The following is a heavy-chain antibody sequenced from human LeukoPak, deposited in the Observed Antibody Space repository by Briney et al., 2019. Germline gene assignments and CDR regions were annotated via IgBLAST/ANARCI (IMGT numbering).Heavy chain of an antibody. CDR3: ARWELGSVGAFDI. CDR1: GGSISSGSYY. Sequence: SETLSLTCTVSGGSISSGSYYWSWIRQPAGKGLEWIGRIYTSGSTNYNPSLKSRVTMSVDTSKNQFSLKLSSVTAADTAVYYCARWELGSVGAFDIWGQGTMVTVSS. CDR2: IYTSGST. V-gene: IGHV4-61*02. J-gene: IGHJ3*02. D-gene: IGHD7-27*01.